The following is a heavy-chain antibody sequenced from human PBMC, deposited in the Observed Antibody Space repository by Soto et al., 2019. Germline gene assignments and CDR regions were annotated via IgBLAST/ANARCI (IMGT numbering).Heavy chain of an antibody. CDR1: GGSISSSSYY. V-gene: IGHV4-39*01. Sequence: QLQLQESGPGLVKPSETLSLTCTVSGGSISSSSYYCGWLRQPPRKGLEWIGSIYYSGSTYYNPSLKSRVTISVDTSKNQFSLKLSSVTAADTAVYYCARHSGAAGVDAFDIWGQVTMVTVSS. CDR3: ARHSGAAGVDAFDI. CDR2: IYYSGST. D-gene: IGHD6-13*01. J-gene: IGHJ3*02.